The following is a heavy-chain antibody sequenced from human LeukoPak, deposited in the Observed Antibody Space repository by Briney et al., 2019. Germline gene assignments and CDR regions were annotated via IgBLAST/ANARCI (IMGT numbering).Heavy chain of an antibody. V-gene: IGHV3-9*03. CDR1: GFTFDDYA. J-gene: IGHJ6*03. Sequence: GGSLRLSCAASGFTFDDYAMQWVRPAPGKGLEWVSGLSGNSGSIDQEDPVKGRFTISRDNAKNSLYLQMNSLRAEDIALYYCAKGGGGRLIYYYYMDVWGKGTTVTVSS. D-gene: IGHD3-16*01. CDR2: LSGNSGSI. CDR3: AKGGGGRLIYYYYMDV.